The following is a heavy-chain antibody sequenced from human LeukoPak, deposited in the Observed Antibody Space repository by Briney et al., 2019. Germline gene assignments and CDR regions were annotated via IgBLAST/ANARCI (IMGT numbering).Heavy chain of an antibody. CDR3: ARLGSYLVD. J-gene: IGHJ4*02. CDR2: VYYSGST. V-gene: IGHV4-59*01. D-gene: IGHD1-26*01. CDR1: GGSISSYY. Sequence: SETLSLTCTVSGGSISSYYWSWIRQPPGKGLEWIGYVYYSGSTNFNPSLKSRVTMSVDTSNNQFSLRLTSVTTADTAVYYCARLGSYLVDWGQGTLVTASS.